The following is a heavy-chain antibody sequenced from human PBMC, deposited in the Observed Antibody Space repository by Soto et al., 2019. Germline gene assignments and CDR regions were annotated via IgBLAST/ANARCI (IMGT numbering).Heavy chain of an antibody. Sequence: GGFLRLSCAASGFTLSNYWMTWARQAPGKGLEWVANINKDGSQKNYVDSVKGRFTIARDNGQNSLSLQMNSLRVEDTAVYYCVRELGLAYWGQGALVTVSS. CDR1: GFTLSNYW. CDR2: INKDGSQK. CDR3: VRELGLAY. J-gene: IGHJ4*02. V-gene: IGHV3-7*03. D-gene: IGHD7-27*01.